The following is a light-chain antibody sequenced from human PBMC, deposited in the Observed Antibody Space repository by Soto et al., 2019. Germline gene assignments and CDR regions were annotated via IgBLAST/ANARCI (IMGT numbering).Light chain of an antibody. V-gene: IGLV2-14*01. CDR3: SSYTSSSTRVV. CDR2: EVN. CDR1: SSDVGRYKY. J-gene: IGLJ2*01. Sequence: QSALTQPASVSGSPGQSITISCTGTSSDVGRYKYVSWYQQHPGKAPKLMIYEVNNRPSGVSNRFSGSKSGNTASLTISGLQAEDEADYYCSSYTSSSTRVVFGGGTQLTVL.